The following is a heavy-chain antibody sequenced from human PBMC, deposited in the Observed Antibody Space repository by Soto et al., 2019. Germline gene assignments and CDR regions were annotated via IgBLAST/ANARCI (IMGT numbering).Heavy chain of an antibody. J-gene: IGHJ3*01. V-gene: IGHV1-18*01. CDR2: SSPSNAAP. CDR3: AAELLRACGV. D-gene: IGHD1-26*01. CDR1: GYTFAHFG. Sequence: QVQLVQSGAEVKKPGASVRVSCRASGYTFAHFGSNWVRQAAGQGVEWIGWSSPSNAAPKYAQRVQGRLTMTTDTSTSTAYMQLRTLRSDDTAVYYFAAELLRACGVWGLGKVVTVSS.